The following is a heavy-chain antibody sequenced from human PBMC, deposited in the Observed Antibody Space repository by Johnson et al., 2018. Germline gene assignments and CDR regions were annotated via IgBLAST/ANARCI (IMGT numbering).Heavy chain of an antibody. CDR3: VRGSGIAVADYFYYYMDV. V-gene: IGHV3-74*01. D-gene: IGHD6-19*01. J-gene: IGHJ6*03. Sequence: VQLQEPGGGLAQPGGSLRLSCAASGFTFSNYWMYCVRQVPGWGLVRVLRINSDVSSTSYADSAKGRFTISRDHAKNPLSLQMKSLRAADTAVYDCVRGSGIAVADYFYYYMDVWGKGTTVTVSS. CDR1: GFTFSNYW. CDR2: INSDVSST.